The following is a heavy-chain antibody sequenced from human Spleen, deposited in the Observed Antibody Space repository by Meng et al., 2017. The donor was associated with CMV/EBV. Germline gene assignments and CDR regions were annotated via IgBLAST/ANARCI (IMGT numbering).Heavy chain of an antibody. V-gene: IGHV3-23*01. J-gene: IGHJ4*02. CDR2: ISGSGGST. CDR1: GFTFSSYA. CDR3: ARDHTPYGSGSYYTWDY. Sequence: GGSLRLSCAASGFTFSSYAMSWVRQAPGKGLEWVSAISGSGGSTYYADSVKGRFTISRDNSKNTLYLQMNSLRAEDTAVYYCARDHTPYGSGSYYTWDYWGQGTLVTVSS. D-gene: IGHD3-10*01.